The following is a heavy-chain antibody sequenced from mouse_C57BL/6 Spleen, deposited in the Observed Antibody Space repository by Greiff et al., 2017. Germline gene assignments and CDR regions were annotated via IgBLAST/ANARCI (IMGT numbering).Heavy chain of an antibody. V-gene: IGHV14-3*01. CDR2: IDPANGNT. J-gene: IGHJ4*01. D-gene: IGHD1-1*01. Sequence: EVQLQQSVAELVRPGASVKLSCTASGFNIKNTYMHWVKQRPEQGLEWIGRIDPANGNTKYAPKFQGKATITADTSSNTAYLQLSSLTSADTAIYYCARGGHYYGSSPYYYAMDYWGQGTSVTVSS. CDR1: GFNIKNTY. CDR3: ARGGHYYGSSPYYYAMDY.